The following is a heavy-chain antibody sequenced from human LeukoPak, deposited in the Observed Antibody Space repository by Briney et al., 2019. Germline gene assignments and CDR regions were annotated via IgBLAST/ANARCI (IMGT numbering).Heavy chain of an antibody. J-gene: IGHJ5*02. D-gene: IGHD3-22*01. CDR2: IYYSGST. CDR1: GGSISSGGYY. Sequence: SQTLSLTCTVSGGSISSGGYYWSWIRQHPGNGQEWIGYIYYSGSTYYNPSLKSRVTISVDTSKNQFSLKLSSVTAADTAVYYCARGFHYYDSSGYSGYFDPWGQGTLVTVSS. V-gene: IGHV4-31*03. CDR3: ARGFHYYDSSGYSGYFDP.